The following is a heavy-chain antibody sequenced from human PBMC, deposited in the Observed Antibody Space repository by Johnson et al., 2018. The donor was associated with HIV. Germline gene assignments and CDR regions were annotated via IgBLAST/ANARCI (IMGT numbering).Heavy chain of an antibody. CDR2: IWYDGSNK. D-gene: IGHD3-10*01. J-gene: IGHJ3*02. CDR1: GFTFDDYG. V-gene: IGHV3-33*08. Sequence: QVQLVESGGGVVRPGGSLRLSCAASGFTFDDYGMSWVRQAPGKGLEWVAVIWYDGSNKYYADSVKGRFSISRDNAKNSLYLQMNSLRAEDTAVYYCARALTMVRGVISDALDIWGQGTMVTVSS. CDR3: ARALTMVRGVISDALDI.